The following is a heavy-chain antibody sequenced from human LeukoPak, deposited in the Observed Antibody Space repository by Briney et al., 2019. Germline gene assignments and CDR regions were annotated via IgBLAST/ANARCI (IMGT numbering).Heavy chain of an antibody. CDR3: ARDKATVTPEGAWFDP. D-gene: IGHD4-17*01. CDR2: IIPIFGTA. CDR1: GGTCSSYA. V-gene: IGHV1-69*05. J-gene: IGHJ5*02. Sequence: ASVKVSCKASGGTCSSYAISWVRQAPGQGLEWMGRIIPIFGTANYAQKFQGRVTITTDESTSTAYMELSSLRSEDTAVYYCARDKATVTPEGAWFDPWGQGTLVTVSS.